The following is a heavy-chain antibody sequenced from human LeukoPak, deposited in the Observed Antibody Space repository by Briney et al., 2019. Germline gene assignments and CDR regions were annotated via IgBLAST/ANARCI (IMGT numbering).Heavy chain of an antibody. CDR2: ISAYNGNT. CDR3: ARDRGYDSSGYYETRDYYYGMDV. CDR1: GYTFTSYG. Sequence: GSVKVSFKASGYTFTSYGISWVRQAPGQGLEWMGWISAYNGNTNYAQKLQGIVTMTTDTSTSTAYMELRSLRSDDTAVYYCARDRGYDSSGYYETRDYYYGMDVWGQGTTVTVSS. J-gene: IGHJ6*02. D-gene: IGHD3-22*01. V-gene: IGHV1-18*01.